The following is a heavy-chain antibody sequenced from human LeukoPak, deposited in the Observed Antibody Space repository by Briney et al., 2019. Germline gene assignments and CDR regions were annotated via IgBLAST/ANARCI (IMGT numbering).Heavy chain of an antibody. D-gene: IGHD3-22*01. CDR3: ASGYYSGGSGYPPADY. CDR1: GYMFSNFFSSYG. J-gene: IGHJ4*02. Sequence: ASVKVSCKASGYMFSNFFSSYGITWVRQAPGQGLEWMGWISPYKGNKKFAQKFQGRVTMTTDTSTSTAYMELRSLRSDDTAVYYCASGYYSGGSGYPPADYWGQGTLVTVSS. CDR2: ISPYKGNK. V-gene: IGHV1-18*01.